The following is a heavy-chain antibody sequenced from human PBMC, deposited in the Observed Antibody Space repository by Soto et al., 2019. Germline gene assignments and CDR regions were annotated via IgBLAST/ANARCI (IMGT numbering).Heavy chain of an antibody. CDR1: GFTFSSYS. CDR3: AAIYCSSTSCYGSSFDI. J-gene: IGHJ3*02. Sequence: GGSLRLSCAASGFTFSSYSMNWVRQAPGKGLEWVSYISSSSSTIYYADSVKGRFTISRDNAKNSLYLQMNSLRAEDTAVYYCAAIYCSSTSCYGSSFDIWGQGTMVTVSS. D-gene: IGHD2-2*01. CDR2: ISSSSSTI. V-gene: IGHV3-48*01.